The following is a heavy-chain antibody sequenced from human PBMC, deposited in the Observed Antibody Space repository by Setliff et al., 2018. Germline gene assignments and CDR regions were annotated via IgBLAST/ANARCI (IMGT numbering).Heavy chain of an antibody. Sequence: ASVKVSCKVSGYTFTDYYMHWVQQAPGKGLEWMGLVDPEDGETIYAEKFQGRVTITADTSTDTAYMELSSLRSEDTAVYYCARNWHWGFDPWGRGALVTVSS. CDR2: VDPEDGET. D-gene: IGHD1-7*01. J-gene: IGHJ5*02. CDR3: ARNWHWGFDP. CDR1: GYTFTDYY. V-gene: IGHV1-69-2*01.